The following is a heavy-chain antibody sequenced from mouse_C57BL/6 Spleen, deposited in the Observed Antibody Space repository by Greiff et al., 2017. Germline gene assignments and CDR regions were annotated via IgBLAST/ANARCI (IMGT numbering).Heavy chain of an antibody. J-gene: IGHJ3*01. CDR3: ARHEERTITTVVATPGFAY. V-gene: IGHV1-62-2*01. CDR1: GYTFTEYT. CDR2: FYPGSGSI. D-gene: IGHD1-1*01. Sequence: QVQLKESGAELVKPGASVKLSCKASGYTFTEYTIHWVKQRSGQGLEWIGWFYPGSGSIKYNEKFKDKATLTADKSSSTVYMELSRLTSEDSAVYFCARHEERTITTVVATPGFAYWGQGTLVTVSA.